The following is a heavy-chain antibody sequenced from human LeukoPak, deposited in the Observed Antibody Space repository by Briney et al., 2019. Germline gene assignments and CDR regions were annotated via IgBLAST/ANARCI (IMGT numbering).Heavy chain of an antibody. CDR2: INEDGSEK. J-gene: IGHJ6*03. D-gene: IGHD5-24*01. CDR3: ARGETMDV. Sequence: PGGSLRLSCVALECSFETYWMSWVRQAPGKGPEWVANINEDGSEKHYVGSVRGRFTISRDNADNSLHLQMHSLRPEDMAVYYCARGETMDVWGKGTTVTVSS. CDR1: ECSFETYW. V-gene: IGHV3-7*01.